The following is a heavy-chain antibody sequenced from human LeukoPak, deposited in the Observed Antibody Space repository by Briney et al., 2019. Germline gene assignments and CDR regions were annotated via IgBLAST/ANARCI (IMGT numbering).Heavy chain of an antibody. V-gene: IGHV1-18*01. Sequence: ASVKVSCRAFGYSFSSYGIIWVRQAPGQGLEWMGWISGYNGNTNHAQSVQGRVSLTTDTSTSTAYMELRSLRSDDTAVYYCARDGYNDYWGQGSLVTASS. J-gene: IGHJ4*02. CDR1: GYSFSSYG. CDR3: ARDGYNDY. D-gene: IGHD5-24*01. CDR2: ISGYNGNT.